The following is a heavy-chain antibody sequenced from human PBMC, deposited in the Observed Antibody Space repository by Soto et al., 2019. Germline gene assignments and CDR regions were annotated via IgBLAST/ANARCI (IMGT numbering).Heavy chain of an antibody. V-gene: IGHV3-23*01. CDR1: GFTFSSYA. J-gene: IGHJ4*02. CDR2: ISGSGGST. D-gene: IGHD2-2*01. CDR3: AKDLDIVVVPAAPGGYDY. Sequence: AGGSLRLSCAASGFTFSSYAMSWVRQAPGKGLEWVSAISGSGGSTYYADSVKGRFTISRDNSKNTLYLQMNSLRAEDTAVYYCAKDLDIVVVPAAPGGYDYWGQGTLVTVSS.